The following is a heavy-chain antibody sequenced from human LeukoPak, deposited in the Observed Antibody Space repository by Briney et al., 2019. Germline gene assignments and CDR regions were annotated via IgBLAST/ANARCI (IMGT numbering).Heavy chain of an antibody. CDR1: GDSVSNDFHY. V-gene: IGHV4-39*01. CDR2: LSHRGNT. CDR3: ARHNAPRRVGFDF. Sequence: PSETLSLTCTVSGDSVSNDFHYWGWIRQPPGKGLEWVACLSHRGNTWYNPSLESRVTISVDTSKNRFSLNFNSVTAADTALYWCARHNAPRRVGFDFWGQGILVTVSS. D-gene: IGHD3-10*01. J-gene: IGHJ4*02.